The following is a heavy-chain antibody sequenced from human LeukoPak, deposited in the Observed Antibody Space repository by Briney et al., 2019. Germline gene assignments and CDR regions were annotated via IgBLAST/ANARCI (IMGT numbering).Heavy chain of an antibody. J-gene: IGHJ6*02. CDR3: ARECDGTSCPYNNMDI. Sequence: SETLSLTCSVSGGSISGYYWTWIRQPAGRGLEWIGRIYSSGGTNYNPSLKSRVTMSVDTSKNQFSLKLTSVTAADTAVYYCARECDGTSCPYNNMDIWGQGTTVTVSS. CDR1: GGSISGYY. D-gene: IGHD2-2*01. CDR2: IYSSGGT. V-gene: IGHV4-4*07.